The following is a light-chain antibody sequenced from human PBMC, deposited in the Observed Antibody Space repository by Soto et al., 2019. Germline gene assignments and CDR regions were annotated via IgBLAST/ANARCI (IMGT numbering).Light chain of an antibody. J-gene: IGLJ1*01. V-gene: IGLV1-40*01. CDR3: QSYDSSLSGRV. CDR1: SSNIGAGYD. CDR2: GNS. Sequence: QSVLTQPPSVSGAPGQRVTISFTGSSSNIGAGYDVHWYQQLPGTAPKLLIYGNSNRPSGVPDRFSGSKSGTSASLAITGLQAEDEADYYCQSYDSSLSGRVFGTGTQLTVL.